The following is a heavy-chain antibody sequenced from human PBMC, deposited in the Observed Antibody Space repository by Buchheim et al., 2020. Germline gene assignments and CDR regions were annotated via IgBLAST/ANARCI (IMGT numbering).Heavy chain of an antibody. CDR3: ARLYCSGGSCSSGGWLDP. V-gene: IGHV4-59*08. CDR1: GGSISSYY. CDR2: IYYSGST. Sequence: QVQLQESGPGRVKPSETLSLTCTVSGGSISSYYWSWIRQPPGKGLEWIGYIYYSGSTNYNPSLKSRVTISVATSKNQFSLKLSSVTDADTAVYYSARLYCSGGSCSSGGWLDPWCQGTL. D-gene: IGHD2-15*01. J-gene: IGHJ5*02.